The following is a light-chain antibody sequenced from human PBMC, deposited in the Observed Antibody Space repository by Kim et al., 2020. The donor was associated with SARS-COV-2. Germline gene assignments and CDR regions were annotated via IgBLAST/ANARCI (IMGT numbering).Light chain of an antibody. J-gene: IGKJ1*01. CDR2: RAS. CDR3: QQLNSYPWT. V-gene: IGKV1-9*01. Sequence: DIQLTHSPPFLSASVGDRVTITCRASQGISTYLAWYQQIPGKAPKLLIYRASTLQSGVPSRFSGSGSGTEFTLTISNLQPEDFAIYYCQQLNSYPWTFRQGTKVDIK. CDR1: QGISTY.